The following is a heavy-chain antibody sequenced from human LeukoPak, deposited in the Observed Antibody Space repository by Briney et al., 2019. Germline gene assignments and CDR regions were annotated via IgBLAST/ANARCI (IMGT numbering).Heavy chain of an antibody. Sequence: SETLSLTCTVSGASISSSSYYWSWIRQPPGKGLEWIGEINHSGSTNYNPSLKSRVTISVDTSKNQFSLKLSSVTAADTAVYYCARDRILTGYYYDAFDIWGQGTMVTVSS. V-gene: IGHV4-39*07. CDR3: ARDRILTGYYYDAFDI. D-gene: IGHD3-9*01. CDR2: INHSGST. CDR1: GASISSSSYY. J-gene: IGHJ3*02.